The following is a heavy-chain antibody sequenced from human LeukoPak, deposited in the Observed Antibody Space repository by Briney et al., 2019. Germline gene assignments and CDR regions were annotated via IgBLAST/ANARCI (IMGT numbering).Heavy chain of an antibody. D-gene: IGHD3-22*01. Sequence: GGSLRLSCAASGFTFSSYSMNWVRQAPGKGLEWVSYISSSSSTIYYADSVKGRFTISRDNAKNSLYLQMNSLRAEDTAVYYCARDEGYYDSSGTPGFDYWGQGTLVIVSS. V-gene: IGHV3-48*04. CDR3: ARDEGYYDSSGTPGFDY. J-gene: IGHJ4*02. CDR2: ISSSSSTI. CDR1: GFTFSSYS.